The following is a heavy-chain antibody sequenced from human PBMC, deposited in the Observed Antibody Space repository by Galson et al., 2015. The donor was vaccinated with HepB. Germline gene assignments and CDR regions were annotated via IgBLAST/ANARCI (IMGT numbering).Heavy chain of an antibody. J-gene: IGHJ1*01. CDR1: GFPFGSYA. V-gene: IGHV3-30-3*01. CDR2: ISYDGNNK. D-gene: IGHD1-26*01. Sequence: SLRLSCAASGFPFGSYAMHWVRQAPGKGLEWVAVISYDGNNKNYVASVKGRFSISRDNSKNTLFLQMNSLRPEDTAVYYCARDPWENAEYFQYWGQGTLLTVSS. CDR3: ARDPWENAEYFQY.